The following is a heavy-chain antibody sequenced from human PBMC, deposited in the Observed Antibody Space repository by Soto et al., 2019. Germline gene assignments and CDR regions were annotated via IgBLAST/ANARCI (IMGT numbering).Heavy chain of an antibody. CDR2: IYYSGST. Sequence: SETLSLTCTVSGGSISSYYWSWIRQPPGKGLEWIGYIYYSGSTNYNPSLKSRVTISVDTSKNQFSLKLSSVTAADTAVYYCARDNCSGGSCQGGMDVWGQGTTVTVSS. CDR1: GGSISSYY. V-gene: IGHV4-59*01. J-gene: IGHJ6*02. D-gene: IGHD2-15*01. CDR3: ARDNCSGGSCQGGMDV.